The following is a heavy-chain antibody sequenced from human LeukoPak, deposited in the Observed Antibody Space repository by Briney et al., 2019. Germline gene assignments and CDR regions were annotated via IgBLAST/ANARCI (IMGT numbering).Heavy chain of an antibody. CDR3: ATSFGPVIAAAGTGAD. J-gene: IGHJ4*02. V-gene: IGHV3-23*01. D-gene: IGHD6-13*01. Sequence: GGSLRLSCAASGFTFSSYGMSWVRQAPGKGLEWVSAISGSGGSTYYADSVKGRFTISRDNSKNTLYLQMNSLRAEDTAVYYCATSFGPVIAAAGTGADWGQGTLVTVSS. CDR1: GFTFSSYG. CDR2: ISGSGGST.